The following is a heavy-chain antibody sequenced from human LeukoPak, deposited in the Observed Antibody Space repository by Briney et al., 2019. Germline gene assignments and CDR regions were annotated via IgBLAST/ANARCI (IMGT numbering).Heavy chain of an antibody. CDR3: ARTKDYYYGMDV. CDR1: GLTFSSYW. CDR2: IKQDGSEK. V-gene: IGHV3-7*01. Sequence: GGSLRLSCAASGLTFSSYWMSWVRQAPGKGLEWVANIKQDGSEKYYVDSVKGRFTISRDNAKNSLYLQMNSLRAEDTAVYYCARTKDYYYGMDVWGQGTTVTVSS. J-gene: IGHJ6*02.